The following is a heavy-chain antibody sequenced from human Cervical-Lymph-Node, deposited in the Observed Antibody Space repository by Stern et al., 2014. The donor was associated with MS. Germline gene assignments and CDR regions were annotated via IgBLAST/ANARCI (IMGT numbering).Heavy chain of an antibody. Sequence: QVQLQESGPGLVKPSETLSLTCTVSGGSISSRSYYWGWIRQPPGKGLEWIGSIYYSGSTDYNPSLKSRVTISVDTSKTQISLKMSSVTAADTAVYYCARWAYSSGWYNWFDPWGQGTLVTVSS. CDR1: GGSISSRSYY. D-gene: IGHD3-22*01. CDR2: IYYSGST. V-gene: IGHV4-39*01. J-gene: IGHJ5*02. CDR3: ARWAYSSGWYNWFDP.